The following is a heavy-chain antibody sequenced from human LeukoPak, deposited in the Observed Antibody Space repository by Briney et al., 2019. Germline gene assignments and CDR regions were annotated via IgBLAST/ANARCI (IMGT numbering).Heavy chain of an antibody. Sequence: PSETLSLTCAAYGGSFSGYYWSWIRQPPGKGLEWIGEINHIGGTNYNPSLKSRVTISVDTSKNQFSLKLSSVTAADTAVYYCARASSSWTGLGYWGQGTLVTVSS. V-gene: IGHV4-34*01. CDR2: INHIGGT. CDR1: GGSFSGYY. CDR3: ARASSSWTGLGY. J-gene: IGHJ4*02. D-gene: IGHD6-13*01.